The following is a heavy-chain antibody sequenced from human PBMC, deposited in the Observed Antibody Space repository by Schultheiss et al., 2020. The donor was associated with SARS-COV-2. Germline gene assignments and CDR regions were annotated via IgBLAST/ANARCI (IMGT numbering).Heavy chain of an antibody. CDR3: AREIGDYAYYYYYGMDV. V-gene: IGHV3-23*01. Sequence: GGSLRLSCAASGFTFSSYSMNWVRQAPGKGLEWVSAISGSGGSTYYADSVKGRFTISRDNSKNTLYLQMNSLRAEDTAVYYCAREIGDYAYYYYYGMDVWGQGTTVTVSS. CDR1: GFTFSSYS. J-gene: IGHJ6*02. CDR2: ISGSGGST. D-gene: IGHD3-16*01.